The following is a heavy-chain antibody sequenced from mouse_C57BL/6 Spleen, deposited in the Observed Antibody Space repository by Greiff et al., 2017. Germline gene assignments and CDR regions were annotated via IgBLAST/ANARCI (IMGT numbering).Heavy chain of an antibody. CDR1: GFSFNTYA. CDR3: VRHYDYDAAWFAY. J-gene: IGHJ3*01. V-gene: IGHV10-1*01. CDR2: IRSKSNNYAT. Sequence: EVQRVESGGGLVQPKGSLKLSCAASGFSFNTYAMNWVRQAPGKGLEWVARIRSKSNNYATYYADSVKDRFTISRDDSESMLYLQMNNLKTEDTAMYYCVRHYDYDAAWFAYWGQATLVTVSA. D-gene: IGHD2-4*01.